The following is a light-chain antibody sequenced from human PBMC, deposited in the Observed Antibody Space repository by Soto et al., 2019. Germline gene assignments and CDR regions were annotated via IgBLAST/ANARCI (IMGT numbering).Light chain of an antibody. CDR2: GAS. CDR3: QQYNDWPPT. V-gene: IGKV3-15*01. Sequence: EIVMTQSPATLSVSPGERATLSCRASQSVTSNLAWYQQKPGQAPRLLIYGASTRDIGIPARFSGRGSGTEFTLSISSLQSEDFAVYYCQQYNDWPPTFGQGTNLEIK. J-gene: IGKJ2*01. CDR1: QSVTSN.